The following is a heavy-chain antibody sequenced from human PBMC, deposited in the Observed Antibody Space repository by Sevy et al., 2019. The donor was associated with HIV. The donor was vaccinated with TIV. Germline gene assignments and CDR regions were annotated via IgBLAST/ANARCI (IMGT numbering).Heavy chain of an antibody. Sequence: GGSLRLSCAASGFTFSDYYMSWICQAPGKGLEWVSYISSSGSTIYYADSVKGRFTISRDNAKNSLYLQMNSLRAEDTAVYYCARDARLRLGELSLYLFDYWGQGTLVTVSS. CDR1: GFTFSDYY. CDR2: ISSSGSTI. D-gene: IGHD3-16*02. J-gene: IGHJ4*02. CDR3: ARDARLRLGELSLYLFDY. V-gene: IGHV3-11*01.